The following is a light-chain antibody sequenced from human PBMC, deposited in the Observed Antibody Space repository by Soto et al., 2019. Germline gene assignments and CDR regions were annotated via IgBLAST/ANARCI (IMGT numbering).Light chain of an antibody. CDR2: DVS. CDR1: SSDVGGYNY. CDR3: SSYTSSSTLYV. Sequence: QSALTQPASVSGSPGQSITISCTGTSSDVGGYNYVSWYQQHPGKAPKLMIYDVSNRPSGVSNRFSGSKSGNTASLTISGLQDEDEADYYYSSYTSSSTLYVFGTGTKLTVL. V-gene: IGLV2-14*01. J-gene: IGLJ1*01.